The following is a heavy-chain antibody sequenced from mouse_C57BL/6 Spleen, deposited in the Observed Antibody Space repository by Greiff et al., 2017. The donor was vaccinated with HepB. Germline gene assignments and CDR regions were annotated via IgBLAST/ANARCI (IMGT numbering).Heavy chain of an antibody. D-gene: IGHD2-3*01. CDR3: ARWKGGYCGAMDY. CDR2: INPGSGGT. CDR1: GYAFTNYL. J-gene: IGHJ4*01. V-gene: IGHV1-54*01. Sequence: QVQLQQSGAELVRPGTSVKVSCKASGYAFTNYLIEWVKQRPGQGLEWIGVINPGSGGTNYNEKFKGKATLTADKSSSTAYMQLSSLTSEDSAVYFCARWKGGYCGAMDYWGQGTSVTVSS.